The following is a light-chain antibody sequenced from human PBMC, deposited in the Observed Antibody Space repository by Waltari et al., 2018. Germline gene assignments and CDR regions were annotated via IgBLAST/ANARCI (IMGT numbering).Light chain of an antibody. J-gene: IGLJ3*02. CDR3: QSYDSSLSGSWV. CDR2: GNS. Sequence: QSVLTQPPSVSGAPGQRVTISCTGSSSNIGAGYDVHWYQPLPGTAPKLPLYGNSTRPPGVPDRFSGSKSGTSASLAITGLQAEDEADYYCQSYDSSLSGSWVFGGGTKLTVL. CDR1: SSNIGAGYD. V-gene: IGLV1-40*01.